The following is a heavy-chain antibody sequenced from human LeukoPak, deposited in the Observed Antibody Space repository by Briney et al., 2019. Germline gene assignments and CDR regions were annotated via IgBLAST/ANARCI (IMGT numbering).Heavy chain of an antibody. Sequence: TSETPSLTCAVSGGSISSGGYSWSWIRQPPGKGLEWIGYIYHSGSTYYNPSLKSRVTISVDRSKNQFSLKLSSVTAADTAVYYCARTTVVTRLFDYWGQGTLVTVSS. J-gene: IGHJ4*02. D-gene: IGHD4-23*01. CDR3: ARTTVVTRLFDY. V-gene: IGHV4-30-2*01. CDR1: GGSISSGGYS. CDR2: IYHSGST.